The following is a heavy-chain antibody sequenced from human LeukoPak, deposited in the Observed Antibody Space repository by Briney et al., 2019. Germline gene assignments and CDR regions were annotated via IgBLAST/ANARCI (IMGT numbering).Heavy chain of an antibody. CDR2: ISVYQGNI. J-gene: IGHJ4*02. V-gene: IGHV1-18*01. D-gene: IGHD3-10*01. CDR1: GYTFTNYG. Sequence: GASVTVSFKASGYTFTNYGISGVRQAPGQGVGWMGGISVYQGNINYTQKFQGRVAMTTDTSTSTAYMELRSLRSDDTAVYYCARASAPLLWSELPVWGEFDYWGQGTLVTVSS. CDR3: ARASAPLLWSELPVWGEFDY.